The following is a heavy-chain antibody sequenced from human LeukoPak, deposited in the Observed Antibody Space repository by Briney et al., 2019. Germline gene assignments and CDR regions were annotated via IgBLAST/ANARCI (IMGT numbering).Heavy chain of an antibody. V-gene: IGHV4-34*01. J-gene: IGHJ5*02. CDR1: GGSISYYY. D-gene: IGHD3-10*01. CDR2: INHSGST. CDR3: ARLSLLWFGELSSWFDP. Sequence: PSETVSLTCTVSGGSISYYYWSWIRQPPGKGLEWIEEINHSGSTNYNPSLKSRVTISVDTSKNQFSLKLSSVTAADTAVYYCARLSLLWFGELSSWFDPWGQGTLVTVSS.